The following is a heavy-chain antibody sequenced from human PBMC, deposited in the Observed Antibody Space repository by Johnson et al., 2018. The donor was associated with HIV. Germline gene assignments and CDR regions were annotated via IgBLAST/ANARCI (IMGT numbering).Heavy chain of an antibody. V-gene: IGHV3-20*04. Sequence: MQLVESWGGLVQPGGSLRLSCAASGFTFSSYWMSWVRQAPGKGLEWVSGINWNGGSTGYADSVKGRFTISRDNSKNTLYLQMNSLRAEDTAVYYCARDNIVLMVGGAFDIWGQGTMVTVSS. J-gene: IGHJ3*02. CDR3: ARDNIVLMVGGAFDI. CDR2: INWNGGST. D-gene: IGHD2-8*01. CDR1: GFTFSSYW.